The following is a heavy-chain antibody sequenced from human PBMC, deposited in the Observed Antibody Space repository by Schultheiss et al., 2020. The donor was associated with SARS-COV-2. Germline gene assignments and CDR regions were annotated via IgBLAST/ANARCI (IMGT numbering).Heavy chain of an antibody. CDR3: ARFRDGYNPFDY. CDR2: IYPGGSNI. V-gene: IGHV5-51*01. D-gene: IGHD5-24*01. Sequence: GESLKISCKGSGYSFASYWIGWVRQMPGQGLEWMGIIYPGGSNIRYSPSFQGQVTISADKSTSTAYLQWSSLKASDSAMYYCARFRDGYNPFDYWGQGTLVTVSS. J-gene: IGHJ4*02. CDR1: GYSFASYW.